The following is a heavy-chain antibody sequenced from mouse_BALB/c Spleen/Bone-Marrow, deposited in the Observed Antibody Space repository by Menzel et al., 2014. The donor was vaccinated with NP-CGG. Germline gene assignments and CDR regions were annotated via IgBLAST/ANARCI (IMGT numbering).Heavy chain of an antibody. J-gene: IGHJ4*01. V-gene: IGHV1-4*01. CDR1: GYTFTTYT. Sequence: QVQLKESGAELARPGASVKMSCKASGYTFTTYTMHWVKQRPGQGLEWIGSINPSSGYTNYNQKFKDKATLTADKSSSTDYMQLSSLTSEDAAVYYCAKWDIYYGYDGNAMDYWGQGTSVTVSS. D-gene: IGHD2-2*01. CDR3: AKWDIYYGYDGNAMDY. CDR2: INPSSGYT.